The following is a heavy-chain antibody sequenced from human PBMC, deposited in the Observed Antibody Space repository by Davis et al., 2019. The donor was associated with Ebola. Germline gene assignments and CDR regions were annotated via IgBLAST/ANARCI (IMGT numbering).Heavy chain of an antibody. CDR1: GFMFSSYA. CDR3: ARAIAVAGWFDP. Sequence: GGSLRLSCSVSGFMFSSYAMHWVRQAPGKGLEYVSAISSNGGSTYYANSVKGRFTISRDNSKNTLYLQMGSLRAEDMAVYYCARAIAVAGWFDPWGQGTLVTVSS. V-gene: IGHV3-64*01. CDR2: ISSNGGST. D-gene: IGHD6-19*01. J-gene: IGHJ5*02.